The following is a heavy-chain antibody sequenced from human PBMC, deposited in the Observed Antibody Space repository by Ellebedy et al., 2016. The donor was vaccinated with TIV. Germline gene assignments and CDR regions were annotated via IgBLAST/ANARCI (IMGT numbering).Heavy chain of an antibody. CDR2: IYYSGST. CDR3: ARDIELRS. Sequence: MPSETLSLTCSVSGGSISSYYWSWIRQPPGTGLEWIGYIYYSGSTNYNPSLKSRVTISVDTSKNQFSLKLSSVTAADTAVYFCARDIELRSWGQGSLVIVAS. CDR1: GGSISSYY. D-gene: IGHD2-15*01. J-gene: IGHJ4*02. V-gene: IGHV4-59*01.